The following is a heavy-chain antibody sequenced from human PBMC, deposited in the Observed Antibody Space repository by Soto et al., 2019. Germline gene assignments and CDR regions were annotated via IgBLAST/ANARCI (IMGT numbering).Heavy chain of an antibody. CDR3: TRDGVGGYGDS. CDR1: GFTFRDYA. D-gene: IGHD3-22*01. J-gene: IGHJ1*01. V-gene: IGHV3-49*03. CDR2: VKSKPEGGAT. Sequence: EVQLVESGGGLVQPGRSLRLSCSDSGFTFRDYAMTWFRQAPGKGLEWVGCVKSKPEGGATHYAASVRGRFTISRDDSRSIAYLQMNSLKTEDTAVYYCTRDGVGGYGDSWGQGTQVTVSS.